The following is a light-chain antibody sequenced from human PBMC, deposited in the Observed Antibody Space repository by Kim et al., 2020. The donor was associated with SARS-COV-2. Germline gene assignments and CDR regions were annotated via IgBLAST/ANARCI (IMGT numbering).Light chain of an antibody. CDR3: QAWDNSFWV. Sequence: SYELTQPPSVSVSPGQTASITCSGDKLGDKYACWYQQKPGQSPVLVIYQDSKRPSGIPERFSGSNSGNTATLTISGTQAMDEADYYCQAWDNSFWVFGGGTQLTVL. CDR1: KLGDKY. J-gene: IGLJ3*02. CDR2: QDS. V-gene: IGLV3-1*01.